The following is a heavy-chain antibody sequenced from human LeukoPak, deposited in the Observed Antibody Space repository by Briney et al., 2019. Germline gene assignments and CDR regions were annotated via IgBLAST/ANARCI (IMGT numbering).Heavy chain of an antibody. D-gene: IGHD6-6*01. CDR2: MYYSGST. Sequence: SQTLSLTCSVSGGSIGSTSYYWGWIRQPPGKGLEWIGSMYYSGSTYYNPSLKSRVTISVDTSNNQFSLKLSSVAAAQTAVYYCARHAREINSSSGPVYTYCGQGNPVTVSS. J-gene: IGHJ4*02. V-gene: IGHV4-39*01. CDR1: GGSIGSTSYY. CDR3: ARHAREINSSSGPVYTY.